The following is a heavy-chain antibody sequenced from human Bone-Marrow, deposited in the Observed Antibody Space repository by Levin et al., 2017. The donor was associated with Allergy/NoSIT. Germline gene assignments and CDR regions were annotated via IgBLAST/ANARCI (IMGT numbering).Heavy chain of an antibody. CDR2: ISFDGSQK. CDR1: GFIFSDYG. J-gene: IGHJ6*02. Sequence: GGSLRLSCAASGFIFSDYGFHWVRQAPGKGLEWVAFISFDGSQKYYAEDMKGRFTVSKDNSDNTLYLQMDSLRADDSALYYCAKDIIQNYKYGNYYYYGMDVWGQGTTVTVSS. V-gene: IGHV3-30*18. D-gene: IGHD1-7*01. CDR3: AKDIIQNYKYGNYYYYGMDV.